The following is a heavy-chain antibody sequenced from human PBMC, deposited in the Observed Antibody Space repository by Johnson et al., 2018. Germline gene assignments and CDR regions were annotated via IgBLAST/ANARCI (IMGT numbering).Heavy chain of an antibody. Sequence: QVQLVQSGPEVKQPGASAKVSCKVSGYTFTSYYIHWVRQAPGQGLEWMGIINPSGGSTSYAQKFQGRVTMTRDTSTSTVYMELSGLRSEDTAVYYCARGAGNYDAFDSWGQGTMVTVSS. CDR3: ARGAGNYDAFDS. D-gene: IGHD4-11*01. J-gene: IGHJ3*02. CDR1: GYTFTSYY. CDR2: INPSGGST. V-gene: IGHV1-46*01.